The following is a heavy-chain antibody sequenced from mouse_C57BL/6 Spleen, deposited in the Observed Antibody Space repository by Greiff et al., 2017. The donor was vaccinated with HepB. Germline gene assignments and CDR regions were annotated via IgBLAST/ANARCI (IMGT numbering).Heavy chain of an antibody. Sequence: ESGPGLVKPSQSLSLTCSVTGYSITSGYYWNWIRQFPGNKLEWMGYISYDGSNNYNPSLKNRISITRDTSKNQFFLKLNSVTTEDTATYYCARETSYYGSSRYYAMDYWGQGTSVTVSS. CDR2: ISYDGSN. D-gene: IGHD1-1*01. CDR3: ARETSYYGSSRYYAMDY. V-gene: IGHV3-6*01. CDR1: GYSITSGYY. J-gene: IGHJ4*01.